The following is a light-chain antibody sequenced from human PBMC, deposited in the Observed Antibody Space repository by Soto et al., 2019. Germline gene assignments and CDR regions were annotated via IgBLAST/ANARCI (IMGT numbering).Light chain of an antibody. J-gene: IGLJ2*01. CDR3: SSYSGSTNLV. CDR1: SSDVGAYNY. Sequence: QSALTQPPSASGSPGQSVTISCTGTSSDVGAYNYVSWYQQHPGKAPKLMICEVSKRPSGVPDRFSGSKSGNPASLTVSGLQAEDEAEYYCSSYSGSTNLVFCGGTNLTVL. CDR2: EVS. V-gene: IGLV2-8*01.